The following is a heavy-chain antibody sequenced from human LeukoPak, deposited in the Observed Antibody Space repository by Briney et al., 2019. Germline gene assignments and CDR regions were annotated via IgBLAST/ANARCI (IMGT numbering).Heavy chain of an antibody. CDR3: TRENSGSLSLEY. CDR1: GYTFSIYW. V-gene: IGHV3-7*01. D-gene: IGHD1-26*01. Sequence: GGSLRLSCAASGYTFSIYWMNWVRQAPGKGQEWVASIKQDGSETYYMESVQGRFTISRDNDMNFLYLQLSSLRAEDTAVYYCTRENSGSLSLEYWGQGTLVTVSS. CDR2: IKQDGSET. J-gene: IGHJ4*02.